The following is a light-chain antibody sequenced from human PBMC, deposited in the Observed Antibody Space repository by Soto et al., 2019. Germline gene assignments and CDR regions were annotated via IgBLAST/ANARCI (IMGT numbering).Light chain of an antibody. CDR2: SNN. V-gene: IGLV1-44*01. Sequence: QSVLTQPPSASGTPGQRVTISFSGSSSNIGSNTVNWYQQLPGTAPKLLIYSNNQRPSGVPDRFSGYKSGTSASLAISGLQSEDEADYYCAAWDDSLNGFWVFGGGTKLTVL. CDR1: SSNIGSNT. CDR3: AAWDDSLNGFWV. J-gene: IGLJ3*02.